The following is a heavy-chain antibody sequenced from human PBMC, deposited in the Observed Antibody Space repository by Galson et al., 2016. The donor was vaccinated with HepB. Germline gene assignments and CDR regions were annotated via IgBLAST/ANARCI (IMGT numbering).Heavy chain of an antibody. D-gene: IGHD2-21*01. CDR1: GFTFSNYW. CDR3: ARGGPFCGGDCYDY. Sequence: SLRLSCAASGFTFSNYWMKWVRHVPRKGMECVANIREDGREQFYVDSVKGRFTISRDNAEKSLYLQMNNLRVDDTAVYYCARGGPFCGGDCYDYWGQGMLVTVSS. J-gene: IGHJ4*02. CDR2: IREDGREQ. V-gene: IGHV3-7*03.